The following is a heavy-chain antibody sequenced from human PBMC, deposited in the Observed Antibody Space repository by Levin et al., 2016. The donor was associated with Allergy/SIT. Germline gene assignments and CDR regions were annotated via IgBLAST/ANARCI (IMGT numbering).Heavy chain of an antibody. CDR2: ISYIGNT. V-gene: IGHV4-39*01. J-gene: IGHJ4*02. CDR1: GGSIRTNGYS. Sequence: SETLSLTCTVSGGSIRTNGYSWGWVRQPPGKGLEWIGSISYIGNTYSNPSLKSRITISVDRSRNQFSLRLTSVTAADTAVYYCTGHSVDWLGMTVEDYWGPGSLVTVSS. D-gene: IGHD6-19*01. CDR3: TGHSVDWLGMTVEDY.